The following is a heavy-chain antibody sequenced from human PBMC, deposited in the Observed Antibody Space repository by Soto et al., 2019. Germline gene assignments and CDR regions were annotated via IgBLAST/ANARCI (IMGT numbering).Heavy chain of an antibody. D-gene: IGHD6-19*01. CDR1: GFTFSSYS. CDR2: ISSSSSYI. V-gene: IGHV3-21*01. CDR3: ARDLAAGTFWFDP. Sequence: EVQLVESGGGLVKPGGSLRLSCAASGFTFSSYSMNWVRQAPGKGLEWVSSISSSSSYIYYADSVKGRFTISRDNAKNSLYLQMNSLRAEDTAVYYCARDLAAGTFWFDPWGQGTLVTVSS. J-gene: IGHJ5*02.